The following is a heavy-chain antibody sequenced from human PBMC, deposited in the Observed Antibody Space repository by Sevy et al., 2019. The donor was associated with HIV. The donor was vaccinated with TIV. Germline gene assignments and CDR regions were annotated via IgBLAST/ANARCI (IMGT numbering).Heavy chain of an antibody. CDR2: FDPEDGET. D-gene: IGHD4-17*01. V-gene: IGHV1-24*01. J-gene: IGHJ6*02. CDR1: GYTLTELS. CDR3: ATHSTVTTSGRYYGMDV. Sequence: ASVKVSCKVSGYTLTELSMHWVRQAPGKGLEWMGGFDPEDGETIYAQKFQGRVTMTEDTSTDTAYMELNSLRSEDTAVYYCATHSTVTTSGRYYGMDVWGQGTTVTVSS.